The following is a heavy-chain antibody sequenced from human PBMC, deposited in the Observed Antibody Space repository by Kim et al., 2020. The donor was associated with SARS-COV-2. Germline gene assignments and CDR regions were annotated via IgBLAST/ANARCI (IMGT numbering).Heavy chain of an antibody. D-gene: IGHD2-15*01. J-gene: IGHJ4*02. Sequence: VSVKVSCKASGYSFTTYALNWVRQAPGQGLEWMGWINTNTGTPMYAQGFTRRFVFSLDTFVSTTYLQISSLKAEDTAVYYCARDVRSGDLIDYWGQGTLITVSS. CDR1: GYSFTTYA. CDR2: INTNTGTP. V-gene: IGHV7-4-1*02. CDR3: ARDVRSGDLIDY.